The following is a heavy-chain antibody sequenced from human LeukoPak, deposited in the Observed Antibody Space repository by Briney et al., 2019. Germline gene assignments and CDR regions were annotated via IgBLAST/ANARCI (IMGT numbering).Heavy chain of an antibody. CDR1: GGSISSSSYY. V-gene: IGHV4-39*02. D-gene: IGHD5-24*01. J-gene: IGHJ4*02. Sequence: PSETLSLTCTVSGGSISSSSYYWGWIRQPPGKGLEWIGSIYYSGSTYYNPSLKSRVTISVDTSKNQFSLKLSSVTAADTAVYYCARDQGDGYNDYWGQGTLVTVSS. CDR2: IYYSGST. CDR3: ARDQGDGYNDY.